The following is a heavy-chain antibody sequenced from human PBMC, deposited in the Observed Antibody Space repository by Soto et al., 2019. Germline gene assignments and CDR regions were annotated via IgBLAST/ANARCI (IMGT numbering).Heavy chain of an antibody. D-gene: IGHD6-19*01. CDR3: ARDLIPREAQPPEDDSSGWYHGY. CDR1: GFTFSSYG. V-gene: IGHV3-33*01. CDR2: IWYDGSNK. Sequence: GGSLRLSCAASGFTFSSYGMHWVRQAPGKGLEWVAVIWYDGSNKYYADSVKGRFTISRDNSKNTRYLQMNSLRAEDTAVYYCARDLIPREAQPPEDDSSGWYHGYWGQGTLVTVSS. J-gene: IGHJ4*02.